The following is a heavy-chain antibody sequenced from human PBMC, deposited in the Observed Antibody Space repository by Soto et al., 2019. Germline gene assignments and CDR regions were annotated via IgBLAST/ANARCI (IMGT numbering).Heavy chain of an antibody. V-gene: IGHV3-23*01. CDR2: FSSVGGGT. CDR1: GFTFSSYA. D-gene: IGHD3-22*01. CDR3: AKTGDSSGYNWFDP. J-gene: IGHJ5*02. Sequence: GGSLRLSCAASGFTFSSYAMSWVRQAPGKGLEWVSTFSSVGGGTYYADSVKGRFTISRDDSKNTLYLQMNSLRAEDTALYHCAKTGDSSGYNWFDPWGRGTLVTVSS.